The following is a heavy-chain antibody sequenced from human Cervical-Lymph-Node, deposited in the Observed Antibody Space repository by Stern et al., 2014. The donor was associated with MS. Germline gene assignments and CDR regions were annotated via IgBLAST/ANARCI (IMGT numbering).Heavy chain of an antibody. Sequence: QVQLVQSGAEVKKPGASMTISCKTSGYNFIDHDIHWVRPAPGQRLEWMGCITGGRGTTKYSQKFQGRVSFTRDKAASAAYMDLSSLSPDDTAVYYCARQPDYSDFLDFWGQGTLVTVSS. J-gene: IGHJ4*02. CDR3: ARQPDYSDFLDF. CDR2: ITGGRGTT. V-gene: IGHV1-3*01. D-gene: IGHD4-11*01. CDR1: GYNFIDHD.